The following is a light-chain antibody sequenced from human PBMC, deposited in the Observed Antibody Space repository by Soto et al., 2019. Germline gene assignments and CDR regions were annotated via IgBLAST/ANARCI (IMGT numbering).Light chain of an antibody. CDR2: DAS. V-gene: IGKV3-20*01. CDR3: QQYDTSPT. CDR1: QSLSSSS. J-gene: IGKJ1*01. Sequence: EIVLTQSPGTLSLSRGERATLSCRASQSLSSSSLAWYQQKPGQAPRLLIYDASSRATGIPDRFSGSGSGTDFTLTISRLEPEDFAVYHCQQYDTSPTFGQGTKVDIK.